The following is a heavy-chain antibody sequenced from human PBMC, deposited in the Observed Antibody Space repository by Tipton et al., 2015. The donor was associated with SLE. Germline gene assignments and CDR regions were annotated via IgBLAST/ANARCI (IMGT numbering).Heavy chain of an antibody. V-gene: IGHV3-13*01. CDR1: GFTFSSYD. J-gene: IGHJ4*02. CDR2: IDTAGDT. CDR3: ARVPPGGGIVIFDL. Sequence: SLRLSCAASGFTFSSYDMHWVRQATGKGLEWVSGIDTAGDTHYPGSVKGRFTISRENAKNSLYLQMNSLRAEDTAVYYCARVPPGGGIVIFDLWGQGTLVTVSS. D-gene: IGHD3-16*02.